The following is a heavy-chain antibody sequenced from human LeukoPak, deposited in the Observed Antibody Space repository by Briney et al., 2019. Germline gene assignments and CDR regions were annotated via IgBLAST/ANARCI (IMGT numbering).Heavy chain of an antibody. CDR1: GFTFSSYS. CDR2: IRFTGSYI. Sequence: GGSLRLSCAASGFTFSSYSMNWVRQAPGRGLEWVSSIRFTGSYIYYADSVKGRFTISRDNSKNTLYLQMNSLRAEDTAVYYCARDSSGWYGEGDYWGQGTLVTVSS. D-gene: IGHD6-19*01. CDR3: ARDSSGWYGEGDY. V-gene: IGHV3-21*01. J-gene: IGHJ4*02.